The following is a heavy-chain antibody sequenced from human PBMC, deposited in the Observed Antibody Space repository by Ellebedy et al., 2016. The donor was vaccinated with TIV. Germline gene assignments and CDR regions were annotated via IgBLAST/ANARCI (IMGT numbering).Heavy chain of an antibody. Sequence: GGSLRLXXAASGFTLSSHTMNWVRQAPGKGLEWVSSISSSTNYIYYADSVKGRFTISRDDATKSLSLQMNSLRAEDTGVYYCAREGDSDAFDIWGQGTMVTVSS. CDR3: AREGDSDAFDI. D-gene: IGHD3-10*01. CDR1: GFTLSSHT. CDR2: ISSSTNYI. J-gene: IGHJ3*02. V-gene: IGHV3-21*01.